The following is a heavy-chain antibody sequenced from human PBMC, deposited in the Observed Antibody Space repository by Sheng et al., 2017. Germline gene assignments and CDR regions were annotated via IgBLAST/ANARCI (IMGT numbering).Heavy chain of an antibody. CDR1: GFTFDDYA. V-gene: IGHV3-9*03. Sequence: EVQLVESGGGLVQPGRSLRLSCAASGFTFDDYAMHWVRQAPGKGLEWVSGISWNSGSIGYADSVKGRFTISRDNAKNSLYLQMNSLRAEDMALYYCAKDIRHSGSYVGGVGXTGGRRTCXSXRXARPDP. D-gene: IGHD1-26*01. CDR2: ISWNSGSI. J-gene: IGHJ5*02. CDR3: AKDIRHSGSYVGGVGXTGGRRTCXSXRXARPDP.